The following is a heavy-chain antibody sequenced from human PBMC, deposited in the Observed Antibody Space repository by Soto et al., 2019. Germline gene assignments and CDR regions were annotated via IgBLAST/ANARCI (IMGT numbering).Heavy chain of an antibody. Sequence: GGSLRLSCAASGFTFSSYSMNWVRQAPGKGLEWVSSISSSSSYIYYADSVKGRFTISRDNAKNSLYLQMNSLRAEDTAVYYCARDAPTRRGYSYGYFDYWGQGTLVTVSS. CDR1: GFTFSSYS. V-gene: IGHV3-21*01. D-gene: IGHD5-18*01. CDR2: ISSSSSYI. J-gene: IGHJ4*02. CDR3: ARDAPTRRGYSYGYFDY.